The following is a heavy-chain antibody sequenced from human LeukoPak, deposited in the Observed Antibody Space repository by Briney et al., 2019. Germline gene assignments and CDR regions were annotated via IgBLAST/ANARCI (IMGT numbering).Heavy chain of an antibody. V-gene: IGHV1-69*04. J-gene: IGHJ4*02. Sequence: GASVKVSCKASGGTFSSYAISWVRQAPGQGLEWMGRIIPILGIANYARKFQGRVTITADKSTSTAYMELSSLRSEDTAVYYCARDLLYSSSSLTFDYRGQGTLVTVSS. CDR1: GGTFSSYA. D-gene: IGHD6-6*01. CDR3: ARDLLYSSSSLTFDY. CDR2: IIPILGIA.